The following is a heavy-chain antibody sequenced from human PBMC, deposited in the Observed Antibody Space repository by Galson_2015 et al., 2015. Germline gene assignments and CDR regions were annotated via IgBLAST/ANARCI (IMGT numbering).Heavy chain of an antibody. Sequence: SETLSLTCAVSGGSISSSNWWSWVRQPPGKGLEWIGEIYHSGSTNYNPSLKSRVTISVDKSKNQFSLKLSSVTAADTAVYYCATAVYSGYDRLGWFDPWGQGTLVTVSS. D-gene: IGHD5-12*01. V-gene: IGHV4-4*02. CDR3: ATAVYSGYDRLGWFDP. CDR1: GGSISSSNW. J-gene: IGHJ5*02. CDR2: IYHSGST.